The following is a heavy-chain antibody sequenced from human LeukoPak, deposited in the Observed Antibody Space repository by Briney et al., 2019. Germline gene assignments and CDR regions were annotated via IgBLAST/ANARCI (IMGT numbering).Heavy chain of an antibody. Sequence: GGSLRLSCAASGLTFSSYGMHWVRQAPGKGLEWVSSLSGSGGGTYYADSVKGRFTISRDNSENTLYLQMNTLRAEDTAVYYCARTINGPDYWGQGTLVTVSS. J-gene: IGHJ4*02. CDR1: GLTFSSYG. D-gene: IGHD4/OR15-4a*01. V-gene: IGHV3-23*01. CDR3: ARTINGPDY. CDR2: LSGSGGGT.